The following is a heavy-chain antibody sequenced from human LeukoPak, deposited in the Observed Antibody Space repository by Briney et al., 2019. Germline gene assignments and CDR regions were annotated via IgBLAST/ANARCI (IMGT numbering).Heavy chain of an antibody. CDR1: GFTFTDYS. CDR3: ARDGSGFYLYYFMDV. V-gene: IGHV3-21*01. D-gene: IGHD6-25*01. Sequence: PGGSLRLSCAASGFTFTDYSMTWVRQAPGKGLEWFSSISTVSTYKFYSDSVKGRFTISRDNAKNILYLQMSSLSAEDTAVYYCARDGSGFYLYYFMDVWGRGTPVTVSS. CDR2: ISTVSTYK. J-gene: IGHJ6*03.